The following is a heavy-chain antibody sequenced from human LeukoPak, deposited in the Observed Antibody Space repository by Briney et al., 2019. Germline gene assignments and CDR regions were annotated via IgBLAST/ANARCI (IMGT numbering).Heavy chain of an antibody. Sequence: SETLSLTCAVSDDSFSSHYWTWIRQPPGKGLEWIGYISYIGSTNYNPSLKSRVTISIDTSKNQFSLKLSSVTAADTAVYYCARDLVTVTRGFDIWGQGTMVSVSS. D-gene: IGHD4-17*01. CDR3: ARDLVTVTRGFDI. V-gene: IGHV4-59*11. CDR2: ISYIGST. J-gene: IGHJ3*02. CDR1: DDSFSSHY.